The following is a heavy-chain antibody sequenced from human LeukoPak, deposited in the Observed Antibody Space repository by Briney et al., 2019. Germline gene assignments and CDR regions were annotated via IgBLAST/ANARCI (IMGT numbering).Heavy chain of an antibody. D-gene: IGHD6-13*01. CDR3: ARKEQQLVAPYYFDY. Sequence: GGSLRLSCAASRFTFSSYWMSWVRQAPGKGLEWVANIKQDGSEKYYVDSVKGRFTISRDNAKNSLYLQMNCLRAEDTAVYYCARKEQQLVAPYYFDYWGQGTLVTVSS. J-gene: IGHJ4*02. CDR2: IKQDGSEK. CDR1: RFTFSSYW. V-gene: IGHV3-7*01.